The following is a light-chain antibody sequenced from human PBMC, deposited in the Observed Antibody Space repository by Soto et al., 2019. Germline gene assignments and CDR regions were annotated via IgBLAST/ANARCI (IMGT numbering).Light chain of an antibody. J-gene: IGKJ1*01. CDR1: QSVSSN. V-gene: IGKV3-15*01. CDR2: GAS. CDR3: QHYNNWPPWT. Sequence: EIVVTQSPATLSVSPGERATLSCRASQSVSSNLAWYQQKLGQAPRLLIYGASIRATGIPARFSGSGSGTEFTLTISSPQSEDFAVYYCQHYNNWPPWTFGQGTKVEIK.